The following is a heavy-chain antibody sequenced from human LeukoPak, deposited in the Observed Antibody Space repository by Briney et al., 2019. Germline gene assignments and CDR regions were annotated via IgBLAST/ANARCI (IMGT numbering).Heavy chain of an antibody. CDR1: GYTFTSYG. V-gene: IGHV1-18*01. CDR3: ARDGRPITMVRGVNGYNWFDP. Sequence: ASVKVSCKASGYTFTSYGISWVRQAPGQGLEWMGWISAYNGNTNYAQKLQGRVTMTTDTSTSTAYMELRSLRSDDTAVYYCARDGRPITMVRGVNGYNWFDPWGQGTLVTVSS. D-gene: IGHD3-10*01. J-gene: IGHJ5*02. CDR2: ISAYNGNT.